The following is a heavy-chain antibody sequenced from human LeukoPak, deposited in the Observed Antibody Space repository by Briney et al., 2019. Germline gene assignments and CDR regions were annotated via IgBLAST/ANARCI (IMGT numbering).Heavy chain of an antibody. Sequence: GGSLRLSCVASGFTFSDYYMTWIRQAPGKGLEWVSYITGSGSSISSADSVKGRFTISRDNAKNSLYLQMNSLRAEDTAVYYCARDSCSGGSCYSNVDYWGQGTLVTVSS. J-gene: IGHJ4*02. CDR3: ARDSCSGGSCYSNVDY. V-gene: IGHV3-11*04. CDR1: GFTFSDYY. D-gene: IGHD2-15*01. CDR2: ITGSGSSI.